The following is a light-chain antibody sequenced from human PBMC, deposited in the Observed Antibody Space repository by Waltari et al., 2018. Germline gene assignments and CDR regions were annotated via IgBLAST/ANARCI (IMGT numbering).Light chain of an antibody. CDR3: QKYGTLPAT. CDR1: QSVSRT. Sequence: EIVLTQSPGTLSLSPGERATLSCRASQSVSRTLAWYQQKPGQAPRLLIYDACSRATGIPDRFSGGGSGTDFSLTISRLEPEDFAVYYCQKYGTLPATFGQGTKVEIK. V-gene: IGKV3-20*01. J-gene: IGKJ1*01. CDR2: DAC.